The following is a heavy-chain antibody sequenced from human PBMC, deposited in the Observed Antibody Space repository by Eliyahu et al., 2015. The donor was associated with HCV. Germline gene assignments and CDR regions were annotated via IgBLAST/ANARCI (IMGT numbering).Heavy chain of an antibody. D-gene: IGHD6-13*01. J-gene: IGHJ4*02. V-gene: IGHV3-23*01. CDR1: GFPFSSYA. Sequence: EVQLLESGGGLVQPGGSLRLSCAASGFPFSSYAMSWVRQAPGKGLGWVSAISGSGGSTYYADSVKGRFTISRDNSKNTLYLQMNSLRAEDTAVYYCAKDMSSWSNFDYWGQGTLVTVSS. CDR2: ISGSGGST. CDR3: AKDMSSWSNFDY.